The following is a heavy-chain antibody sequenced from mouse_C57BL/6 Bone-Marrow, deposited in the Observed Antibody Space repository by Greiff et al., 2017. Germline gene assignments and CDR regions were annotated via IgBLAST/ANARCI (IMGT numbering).Heavy chain of an antibody. Sequence: EVKLQESGAELVRPGASVKLSCTASGFNIKDDYMHWVKQRPEQGLEWIGWIDPENGDTEYASKFQGKATITADTSSNTAYLQLSSLTSEDTAVYYCTTYYPHYYAMDYWGQGTSVTVSS. J-gene: IGHJ4*01. CDR1: GFNIKDDY. CDR3: TTYYPHYYAMDY. V-gene: IGHV14-4*01. CDR2: IDPENGDT. D-gene: IGHD1-1*01.